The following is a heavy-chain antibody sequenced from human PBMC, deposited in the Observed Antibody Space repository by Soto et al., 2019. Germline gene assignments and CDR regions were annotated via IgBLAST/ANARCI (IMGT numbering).Heavy chain of an antibody. V-gene: IGHV3-23*01. D-gene: IGHD3-10*01. J-gene: IGHJ4*02. CDR2: ISGGGGNT. CDR1: GFTFSSYA. Sequence: EVQLLESGGGLVQPGGSLSLSCAASGFTFSSYAMNWVRQAPGKGLEWVSVISGGGGNTYYADSVGGRFPISRDNSKNTLYLQRNSRRVEDAAIYYCAKGGAVLGLKGGNLDYWGQGTLVTVSP. CDR3: AKGGAVLGLKGGNLDY.